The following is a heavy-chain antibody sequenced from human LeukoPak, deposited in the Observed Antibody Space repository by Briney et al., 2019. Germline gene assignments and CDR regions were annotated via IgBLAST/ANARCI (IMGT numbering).Heavy chain of an antibody. J-gene: IGHJ4*02. CDR1: GGTLSRYA. CDR3: TRGWSNMAKVGLDH. Sequence: SVKVSCKASGGTLSRYAISWVRQAPGQGLEWMGGIIPMFGTANYAQKLQGRVTITTDESTSTAYMEVSSLRSEDTAVYYCTRGWSNMAKVGLDHWGQGTLVTVSS. D-gene: IGHD5-24*01. CDR2: IIPMFGTA. V-gene: IGHV1-69*05.